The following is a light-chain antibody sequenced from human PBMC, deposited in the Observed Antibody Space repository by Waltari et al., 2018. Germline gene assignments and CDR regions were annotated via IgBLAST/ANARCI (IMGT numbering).Light chain of an antibody. CDR1: SSDVGGYNY. CDR2: DVS. CDR3: SSYTSSSTLWV. Sequence: QSALTQPASVSGSPGQSLTISCTGTSSDVGGYNYGSWYQQHPGKAPKLMISDVSNRPSGVSNRFSGSKSGNTASLTISGLQAEDGADYYCSSYTSSSTLWVFGGGTKLTVL. J-gene: IGLJ3*02. V-gene: IGLV2-14*03.